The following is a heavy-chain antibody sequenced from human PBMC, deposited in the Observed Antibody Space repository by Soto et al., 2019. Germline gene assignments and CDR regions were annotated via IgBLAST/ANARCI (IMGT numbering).Heavy chain of an antibody. CDR2: INAGNGNT. D-gene: IGHD2-15*01. J-gene: IGHJ3*02. Sequence: ASVKVSCKASGYTFTSYAMHWARQAPGQRLEWMGWINAGNGNTKYSQKLQGRVTMTTDTSTSTAYMELRSLRSDDMAVYYCAGTPTRRALDAFDIWGQGTMDPVSS. CDR3: AGTPTRRALDAFDI. V-gene: IGHV1-3*01. CDR1: GYTFTSYA.